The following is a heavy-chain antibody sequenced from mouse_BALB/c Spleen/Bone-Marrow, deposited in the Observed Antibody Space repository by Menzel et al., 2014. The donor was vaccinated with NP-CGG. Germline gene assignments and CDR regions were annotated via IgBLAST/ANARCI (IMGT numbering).Heavy chain of an antibody. J-gene: IGHJ2*01. V-gene: IGHV5-17*02. D-gene: IGHD2-12*01. Sequence: EVKLMESGGGLVQPGGSRKLSCAASGFTFSSFGMHWVRQAPAKGLEWVAYISSGSSTIYYADTVKGRFTISRDNPKNTLFMQMTRLRSEDTAMYYGARDVPLDDVGYFDYWGQGTTLTVSS. CDR1: GFTFSSFG. CDR3: ARDVPLDDVGYFDY. CDR2: ISSGSSTI.